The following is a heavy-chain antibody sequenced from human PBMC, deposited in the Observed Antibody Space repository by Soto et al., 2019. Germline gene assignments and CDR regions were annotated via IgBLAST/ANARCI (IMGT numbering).Heavy chain of an antibody. CDR1: GFSLSNARLG. J-gene: IGHJ3*02. CDR3: ARIRYDTPAFDI. Sequence: QVTLKESGPVLVKPTETLTLTCTVSGFSLSNARLGVSWIRQPPGKALEWLAHIFSNDEKSYSTPLKSRLTISKDTSNSQVVLTMTNMDPVDTATYYCARIRYDTPAFDIWGQGTMFTVSS. D-gene: IGHD3-22*01. CDR2: IFSNDEK. V-gene: IGHV2-26*01.